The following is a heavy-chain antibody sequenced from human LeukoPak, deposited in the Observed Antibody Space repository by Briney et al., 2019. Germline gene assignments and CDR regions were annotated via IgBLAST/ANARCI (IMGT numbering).Heavy chain of an antibody. Sequence: PGGSLRLSCAASGFTFSSYGIHWVRQAPGKGLEWVAVISYDGSDKYYAESVKGRFTISRDNSKNTLYLNMDSLRADDTAVYYCARDFRSNSYGPTHIVVGGFGFDYWGQGTLVTVSS. CDR3: ARDFRSNSYGPTHIVVGGFGFDY. CDR2: ISYDGSDK. V-gene: IGHV3-30*04. CDR1: GFTFSSYG. J-gene: IGHJ4*02. D-gene: IGHD6-19*01.